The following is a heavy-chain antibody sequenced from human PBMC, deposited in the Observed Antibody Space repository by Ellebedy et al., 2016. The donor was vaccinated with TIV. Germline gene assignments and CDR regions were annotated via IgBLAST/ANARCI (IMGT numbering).Heavy chain of an antibody. V-gene: IGHV5-51*01. Sequence: GESLKISCKGSGYSFTSHWIGWVRQMPGKGLEWIGIIYPDDSDTRYSPSLQGQVTISADKSIDTAYLQWTKLKASDTAMYYCARYRRSWLDPWGQGTLVIVSS. J-gene: IGHJ5*02. D-gene: IGHD3-16*02. CDR3: ARYRRSWLDP. CDR2: IYPDDSDT. CDR1: GYSFTSHW.